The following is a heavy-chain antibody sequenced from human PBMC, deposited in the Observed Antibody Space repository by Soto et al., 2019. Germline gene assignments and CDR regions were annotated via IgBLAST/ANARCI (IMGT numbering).Heavy chain of an antibody. CDR1: GFTFSSYS. J-gene: IGHJ5*02. CDR3: ARDRMDCSSTSCYYLADWFDP. D-gene: IGHD2-2*01. Sequence: PGGSLRLSCAASGFTFSSYSMNWVRQAPGKGLEWVSSISSSSSYIYYADSVKGRFTISRDNAKNSLYLQMNSLRAEDTAVYYCARDRMDCSSTSCYYLADWFDPWGQGTLVTV. CDR2: ISSSSSYI. V-gene: IGHV3-21*01.